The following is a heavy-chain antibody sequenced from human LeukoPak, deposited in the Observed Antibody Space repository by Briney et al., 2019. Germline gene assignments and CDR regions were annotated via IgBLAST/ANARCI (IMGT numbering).Heavy chain of an antibody. CDR2: IKQDGSEK. D-gene: IGHD4-11*01. CDR1: GFTFSDYW. Sequence: GGSLRLSCAASGFTFSDYWLTWVRQAPGKGLEWVANIKQDGSEKYYLDSVKGRFTISRDNAKNSLYLQMNSLRAEDTAVYYCARDLPVTKYSNYPFDYWGQGTLVTVSS. CDR3: ARDLPVTKYSNYPFDY. J-gene: IGHJ4*02. V-gene: IGHV3-7*01.